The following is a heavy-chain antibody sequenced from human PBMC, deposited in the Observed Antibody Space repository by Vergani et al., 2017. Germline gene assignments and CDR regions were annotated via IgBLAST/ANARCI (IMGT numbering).Heavy chain of an antibody. CDR2: IQFDGSNQ. J-gene: IGHJ4*02. D-gene: IGHD3-16*01. CDR1: GFTLSNYD. Sequence: QVQLVESGGGVVQRGGSLRLSCATSGFTLSNYDMQWIRQGPGKGLEFVALIQFDGSNQYYADSVKGRFTLSRDFAKNTLYLQMNSLRTDATATYYCAKHFRGWGIDYGGQGTQVIVSS. V-gene: IGHV3-30*02. CDR3: AKHFRGWGIDY.